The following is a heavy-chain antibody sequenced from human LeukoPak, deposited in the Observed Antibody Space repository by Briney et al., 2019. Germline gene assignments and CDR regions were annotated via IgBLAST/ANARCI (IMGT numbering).Heavy chain of an antibody. V-gene: IGHV3-23*01. CDR1: GFTLSSYA. CDR2: ISVSGNT. Sequence: PGGSLRLSCAASGFTLSSYAMSWVRQGPGKGLEWVSAISVSGNTYHADSVKGRFTISRDDSKNTAYLQMNSLKTEDTAVYYCTRGYDFWSGYYYYYYYYMDVWGKGTTVTVSS. CDR3: TRGYDFWSGYYYYYYYYMDV. D-gene: IGHD3-3*01. J-gene: IGHJ6*03.